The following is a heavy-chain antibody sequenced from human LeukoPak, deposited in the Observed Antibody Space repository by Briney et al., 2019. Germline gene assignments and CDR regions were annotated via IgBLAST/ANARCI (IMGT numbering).Heavy chain of an antibody. CDR3: AKSKYLGGSYDY. Sequence: GGSLRLSCAASGFTFSSYSMNWVRQAPGKGLEWVSSISSSSSYIYYADSVKGRFTISRDNAKNSLYLQMNSLRAEDTAVYYCAKSKYLGGSYDYWGQGTLVTVSS. CDR2: ISSSSSYI. D-gene: IGHD3-10*01. J-gene: IGHJ4*02. V-gene: IGHV3-21*01. CDR1: GFTFSSYS.